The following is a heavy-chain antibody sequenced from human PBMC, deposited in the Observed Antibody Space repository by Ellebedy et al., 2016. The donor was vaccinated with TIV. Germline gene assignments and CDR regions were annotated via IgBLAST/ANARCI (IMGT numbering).Heavy chain of an antibody. Sequence: GESLKISCKGSGYSFTTYWIGWVRQMPGKGLEWMGIIYPADSDARYSPSFQGQVTISADKSISTAYLQWSSLKASDTAMYYCARVVRPVTSAFDYWGQGTLVTVSS. CDR2: IYPADSDA. J-gene: IGHJ4*02. CDR3: ARVVRPVTSAFDY. D-gene: IGHD5-18*01. V-gene: IGHV5-51*01. CDR1: GYSFTTYW.